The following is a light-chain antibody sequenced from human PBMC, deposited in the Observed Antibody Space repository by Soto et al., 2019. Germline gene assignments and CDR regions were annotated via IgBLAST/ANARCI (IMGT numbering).Light chain of an antibody. J-gene: IGKJ4*01. V-gene: IGKV3D-20*02. CDR3: QQRSNWPFT. Sequence: EIVLTQSPGTLSLSPGERATLSCRASQSVSSSYLAWYQQRPGQAPRLLIYDASNRATGIPARFSGGGSGTDFTLTISSLEPEDFAVYYCQQRSNWPFTFGGGTKVDIK. CDR1: QSVSSSY. CDR2: DAS.